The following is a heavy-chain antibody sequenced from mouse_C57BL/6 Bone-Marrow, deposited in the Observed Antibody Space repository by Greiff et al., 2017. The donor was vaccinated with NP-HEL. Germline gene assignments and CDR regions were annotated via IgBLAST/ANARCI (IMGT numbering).Heavy chain of an antibody. Sequence: QVQLKQPGAELVKPGASVKLSCKASGYTFTSYWMQWVKQRPGQGLEWIGEIDPSDSYTNYNQKFKGKATLTVDTSSSTAYMQLSSLTSEDSAVYYCARRNDYDDWYFDVWGTGTTVTVSS. CDR3: ARRNDYDDWYFDV. CDR1: GYTFTSYW. CDR2: IDPSDSYT. V-gene: IGHV1-50*01. D-gene: IGHD2-4*01. J-gene: IGHJ1*03.